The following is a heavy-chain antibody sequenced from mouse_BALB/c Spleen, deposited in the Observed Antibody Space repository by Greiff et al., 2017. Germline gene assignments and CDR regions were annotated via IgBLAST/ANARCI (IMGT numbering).Heavy chain of an antibody. D-gene: IGHD2-14*01. CDR3: ARSDRYGFAY. J-gene: IGHJ3*01. Sequence: LQQPGSELVRPGASVKLSCKASGYTFTSYWMHWVKQRPGQGLEWIGDIYPGGGYTNYNEKFKGKATLTADTSSSTAYMQLSSLTSEDSAIYYCARSDRYGFAYWGQGTLVTVSA. CDR1: GYTFTSYW. CDR2: IYPGGGYT. V-gene: IGHV1S22*01.